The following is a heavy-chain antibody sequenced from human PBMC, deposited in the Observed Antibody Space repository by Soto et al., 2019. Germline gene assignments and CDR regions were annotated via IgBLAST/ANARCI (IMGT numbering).Heavy chain of an antibody. CDR1: GGSISSYY. CDR2: IYASGST. J-gene: IGHJ4*02. D-gene: IGHD3-9*01. V-gene: IGHV4-4*07. Sequence: SETLSLTCTVSGGSISSYYWSWIRQPAGKGLEWIGRIYASGSTNYNPSLKSRVTMSVDTSKNQFSLRLSSVTAADTAVYYCARGAFDLDFEYSGQGTLVTVSS. CDR3: ARGAFDLDFEY.